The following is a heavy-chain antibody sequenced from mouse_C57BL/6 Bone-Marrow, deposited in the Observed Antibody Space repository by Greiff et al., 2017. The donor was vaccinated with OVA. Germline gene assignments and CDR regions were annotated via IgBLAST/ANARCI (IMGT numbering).Heavy chain of an antibody. Sequence: EVKLMESGGGLVQPGGSLKLSCAASGFTFSDFYMYWIRQTPEKRLEWVAYISNGGGSTYYPAPVKGRFTISRHNAKNTLYLQMGRLKSEDTAMYYCARLDAMDYWGQGTSVTVSS. CDR3: ARLDAMDY. CDR1: GFTFSDFY. V-gene: IGHV5-12*01. CDR2: ISNGGGST. J-gene: IGHJ4*01.